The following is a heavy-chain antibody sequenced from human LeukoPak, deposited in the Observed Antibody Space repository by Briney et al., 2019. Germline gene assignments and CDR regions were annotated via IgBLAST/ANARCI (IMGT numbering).Heavy chain of an antibody. Sequence: GGSLRLSCAASGFTFATYAMSWVRQAPAKGLEWVSVISPSGTATYYADSVKGRFIISRDSSKNTVYLQMDTLRVEDTAVYYCAKVRACSSTNCYRTYGMEVSGQGTTVTASS. CDR2: ISPSGTAT. CDR3: AKVRACSSTNCYRTYGMEV. V-gene: IGHV3-23*01. J-gene: IGHJ6*02. CDR1: GFTFATYA. D-gene: IGHD2-2*01.